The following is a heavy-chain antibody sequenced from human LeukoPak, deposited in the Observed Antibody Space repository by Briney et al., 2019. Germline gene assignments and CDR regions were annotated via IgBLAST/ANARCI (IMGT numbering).Heavy chain of an antibody. CDR3: ARGLRDGYSNYWYFDL. J-gene: IGHJ2*01. Sequence: GGSLRLSCVASGFTVSSNYMNWGRQAPGKGLGWVSIIYNAGTTFYTSSVKGRFTISRDNSKNTLFLQMNSLRAEDTAVYYCARGLRDGYSNYWYFDLWGRGTLVTVSS. CDR2: IYNAGTT. V-gene: IGHV3-66*01. CDR1: GFTVSSNY. D-gene: IGHD5-24*01.